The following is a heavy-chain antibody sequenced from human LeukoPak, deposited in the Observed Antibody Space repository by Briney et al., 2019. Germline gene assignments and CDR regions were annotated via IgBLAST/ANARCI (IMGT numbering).Heavy chain of an antibody. Sequence: PGGSLRLSCAASGFTFSDYSMNWVRQAPGKGLEWVSSISDDGNYIYYADSVKGRFTISRDNAKNSLYLQMNSLRAEDTAVYYCANHLACGSTSCPSFDYWGQGTLVTVSS. V-gene: IGHV3-21*01. D-gene: IGHD2-2*01. CDR2: ISDDGNYI. J-gene: IGHJ4*02. CDR1: GFTFSDYS. CDR3: ANHLACGSTSCPSFDY.